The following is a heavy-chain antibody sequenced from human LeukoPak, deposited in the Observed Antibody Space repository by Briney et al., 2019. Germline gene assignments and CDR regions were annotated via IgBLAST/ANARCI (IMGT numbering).Heavy chain of an antibody. CDR3: AKAALVRGVIIPYYYYSMDV. CDR1: GFTFSSYA. V-gene: IGHV3-23*01. J-gene: IGHJ6*02. D-gene: IGHD3-10*01. CDR2: LSGSGTST. Sequence: GGSLRLSCAASGFTFSSYAMSWVRQAPGKGLEWVSALSGSGTSTYHADSVKGRFTISRDNSKNTLYLQMNSLRAEDMAVYYCAKAALVRGVIIPYYYYSMDVWGQGTTVTVSS.